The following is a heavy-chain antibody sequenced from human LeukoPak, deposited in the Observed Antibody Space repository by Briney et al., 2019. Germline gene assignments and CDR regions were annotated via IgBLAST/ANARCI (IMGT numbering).Heavy chain of an antibody. D-gene: IGHD3-22*01. Sequence: GGSLRLSCAVSGITLSNYGMTWVRQAPGKGLEWVAGISGSGGGTHYADSVKGRFTISRDNPKNTLHLQMNSLRAVDTAVYFCAKRGVVIRVILVGFHKEAYYFDSWGQGALVTVSS. CDR2: ISGSGGGT. CDR1: GITLSNYG. V-gene: IGHV3-23*01. CDR3: AKRGVVIRVILVGFHKEAYYFDS. J-gene: IGHJ4*02.